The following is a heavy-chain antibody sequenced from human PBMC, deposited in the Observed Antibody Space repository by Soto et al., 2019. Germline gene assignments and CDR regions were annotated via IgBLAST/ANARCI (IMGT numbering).Heavy chain of an antibody. Sequence: SQTLSLTCAISGDSVSSNSAAWNWIRHSPSRGLEWLGRTYYRSKWYNDYAVSVKSRITINPDTSKNQFSLQLNSVTPEDTAVYYCARDPPDFHSAFDYCGQGTLVTVSS. CDR3: ARDPPDFHSAFDY. CDR2: TYYRSKWYN. J-gene: IGHJ4*02. V-gene: IGHV6-1*01. D-gene: IGHD4-4*01. CDR1: GDSVSSNSAA.